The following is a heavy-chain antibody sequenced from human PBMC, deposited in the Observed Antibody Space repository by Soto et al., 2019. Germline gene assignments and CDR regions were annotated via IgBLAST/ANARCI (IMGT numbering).Heavy chain of an antibody. J-gene: IGHJ4*02. CDR1: GFTFSDYA. CDR2: VSHDGRDT. Sequence: VQLVESGGGVVQPGRSLRLSCAASGFTFSDYAIHWVRQAPGKGLVWVAVVSHDGRDTHYADSVKGRFTISRDSPKNTVSLDMTSLRAEDTAVYYCAKGGRQWLVTSDFNYWGQGALVTFSS. V-gene: IGHV3-30*18. CDR3: AKGGRQWLVTSDFNY. D-gene: IGHD6-19*01.